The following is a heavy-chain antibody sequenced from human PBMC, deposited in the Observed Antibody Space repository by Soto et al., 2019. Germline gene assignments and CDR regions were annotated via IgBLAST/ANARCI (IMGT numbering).Heavy chain of an antibody. D-gene: IGHD2-15*01. J-gene: IGHJ4*02. V-gene: IGHV3-33*01. CDR1: GFTFSSHA. CDR2: IRDDGSND. Sequence: QVQLVESGGGVVQPGRSLRLSCATSGFTFSSHAMHWVRQAPGKGLEWVALIRDDGSNDYYADFVKGRFTISRDNFKNTLYLQMNSLRAEDTAVYYWAREGRAERSDYWGQGTLVTVSS. CDR3: AREGRAERSDY.